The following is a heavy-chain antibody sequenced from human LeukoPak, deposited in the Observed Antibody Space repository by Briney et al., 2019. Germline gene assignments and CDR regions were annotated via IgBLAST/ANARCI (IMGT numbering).Heavy chain of an antibody. CDR3: ARRDSSGVVPRWDY. V-gene: IGHV4-39*01. CDR2: IYYSGST. Sequence: SETLSLTCTVSGGSISSRSYYWGWIRQPPGKGLEWIGSIYYSGSTYYNPSLKSRVTISVDTSKNQFSLKLSSVTAADTAVYYCARRDSSGVVPRWDYWGQGTLVTVSS. CDR1: GGSISSRSYY. D-gene: IGHD6-25*01. J-gene: IGHJ4*02.